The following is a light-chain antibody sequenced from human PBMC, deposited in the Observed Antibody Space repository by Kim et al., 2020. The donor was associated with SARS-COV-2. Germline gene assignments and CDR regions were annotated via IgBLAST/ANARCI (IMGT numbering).Light chain of an antibody. V-gene: IGLV6-57*01. J-gene: IGLJ3*02. CDR1: SGSIASNY. CDR3: QSYDSSNWV. CDR2: EDN. Sequence: NFMLTQPHSVSESPGKTVTLSCTRSSGSIASNYVQWYQQRPGSSPTTVIYEDNQRPSGVPDRFSGSIDSSSNSASLTISGLKTEDEADYYCQSYDSSNWVFGGGTQLTV.